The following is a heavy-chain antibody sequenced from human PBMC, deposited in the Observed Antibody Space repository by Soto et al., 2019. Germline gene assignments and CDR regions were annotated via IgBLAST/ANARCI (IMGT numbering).Heavy chain of an antibody. D-gene: IGHD5-12*01. J-gene: IGHJ1*01. CDR2: ISGNGDTT. V-gene: IGHV3-23*01. CDR3: AKIRGYDLGSTTFQH. CDR1: GFTFSSSA. Sequence: VQLLESGGGLVQPGGSLRLSCAASGFTFSSSAMSWVRQAPGKGLDWVSAISGNGDTTYYADSVKGRFIISRDISKNTLYLQMNSLRAEDTAVYYCAKIRGYDLGSTTFQHWGQGTLVTVSS.